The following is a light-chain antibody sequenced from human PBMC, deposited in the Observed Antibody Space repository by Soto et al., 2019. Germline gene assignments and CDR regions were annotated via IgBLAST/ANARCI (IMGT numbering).Light chain of an antibody. CDR3: QHYGYPQWT. CDR2: GVS. V-gene: IGKV3-20*01. J-gene: IGKJ1*01. Sequence: EIVLTQSPGTLSFSPGERATLSCRASQSVSSSYLAWYQQKPGQAPRLLIYGVSSRAYGIPDRFSGSGSGTDFTLTISRLEPEDFAVYYCQHYGYPQWTFGQGIKVDIK. CDR1: QSVSSSY.